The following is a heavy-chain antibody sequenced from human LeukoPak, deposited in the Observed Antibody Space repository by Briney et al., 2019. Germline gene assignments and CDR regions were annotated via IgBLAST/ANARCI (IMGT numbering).Heavy chain of an antibody. CDR3: AKDLVGATPEPTWFDP. V-gene: IGHV1-18*01. Sequence: GASVKVSCKASGYTFTSYGISWVRQAPGQGLEWMGWISAYNGNTNYAQKLQGRVTMTTDTSTSTAYMELRSLRSDDTAVYYCAKDLVGATPEPTWFDPWGQGTLVTVSS. J-gene: IGHJ5*02. CDR2: ISAYNGNT. CDR1: GYTFTSYG. D-gene: IGHD1-26*01.